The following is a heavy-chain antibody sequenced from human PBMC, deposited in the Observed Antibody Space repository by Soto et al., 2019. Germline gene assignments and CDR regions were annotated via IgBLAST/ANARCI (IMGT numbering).Heavy chain of an antibody. D-gene: IGHD6-13*01. V-gene: IGHV3-53*01. J-gene: IGHJ6*02. CDR2: IYSGGST. Sequence: GGSLRLSCAASGFTDSSNYMSWVRQAPGKGLECVSVIYSGGSTYYAGSVKGRFTISRDNSKHTLYLQMNSLRAEDTAVYYCARESLGIAAAGYYYGTDVWGQGTTVTVS. CDR3: ARESLGIAAAGYYYGTDV. CDR1: GFTDSSNY.